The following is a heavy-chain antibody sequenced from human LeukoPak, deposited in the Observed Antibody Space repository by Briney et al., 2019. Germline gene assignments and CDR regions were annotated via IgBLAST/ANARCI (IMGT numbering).Heavy chain of an antibody. CDR3: ARERPNYYDSSGHAFDI. CDR1: GYSISSGYY. D-gene: IGHD3-22*01. CDR2: IYHSGST. Sequence: SETLSLTCTVSGYSISSGYYWGWIRQPPGKGLEWIGSIYHSGSTYYNPSLKSRVTISVDTSKNQFSLKLSSVTAADTAVYYCARERPNYYDSSGHAFDIWGQGTMVTVSS. V-gene: IGHV4-38-2*02. J-gene: IGHJ3*02.